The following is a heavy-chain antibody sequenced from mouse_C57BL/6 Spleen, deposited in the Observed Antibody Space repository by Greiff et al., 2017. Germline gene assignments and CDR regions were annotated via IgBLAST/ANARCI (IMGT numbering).Heavy chain of an antibody. D-gene: IGHD1-1*01. V-gene: IGHV5-17*01. CDR2: ISSGSSTI. J-gene: IGHJ1*03. CDR1: GFTFSDYG. Sequence: EVHLVESGGGLVKPGGSLKLSCAASGFTFSDYGMHWVRQAPEKGLEWVAYISSGSSTIYYADTVKGRFTISRDNAKNTLFLQMTSLRSEDTAMYYCASYYGSSYEYFDVWGTGTTVTVSS. CDR3: ASYYGSSYEYFDV.